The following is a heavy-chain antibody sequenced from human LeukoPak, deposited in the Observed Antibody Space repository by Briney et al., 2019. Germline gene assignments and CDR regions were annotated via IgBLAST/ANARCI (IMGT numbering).Heavy chain of an antibody. Sequence: ASVKVSCKTSGYTFIDYYVHWIRQAPGQGLEWMGRINPNSGGTNYAQKFQGRVTMTRDTSISTAYMELSRLRSDDTAVYYCARAPGDPGDYWGQGTLVTVSS. CDR2: INPNSGGT. D-gene: IGHD7-27*01. J-gene: IGHJ4*02. CDR3: ARAPGDPGDY. CDR1: GYTFIDYY. V-gene: IGHV1-2*06.